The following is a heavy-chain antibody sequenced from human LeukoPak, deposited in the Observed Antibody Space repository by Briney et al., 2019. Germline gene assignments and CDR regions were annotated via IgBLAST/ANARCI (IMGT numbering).Heavy chain of an antibody. Sequence: PSETLSPTCTVSGDSISSGIYYWNWIRQPAGKGLEWIGHIYISGSTNYSPSLKSRVTISVDTSKNQFSLKLSSVTAADTAVYYCARGDTVAVTTYFDYWGQGTLVTVSS. D-gene: IGHD2-21*02. V-gene: IGHV4-61*09. J-gene: IGHJ4*02. CDR1: GDSISSGIYY. CDR3: ARGDTVAVTTYFDY. CDR2: IYISGST.